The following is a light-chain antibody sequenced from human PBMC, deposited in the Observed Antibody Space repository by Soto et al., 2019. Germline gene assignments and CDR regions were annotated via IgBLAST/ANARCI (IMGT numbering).Light chain of an antibody. CDR2: DAS. CDR3: QQFKDYVWT. CDR1: QSISSW. J-gene: IGKJ1*01. Sequence: DIQMTQSPSSLSASVGDRVTITCRASQSISSWLAWYQQKPGKAPKLLMYDASSLEGGVPSRFSGSGSGTEFTLIISNLQPDDFATYYCQQFKDYVWTFGQGTKVDIK. V-gene: IGKV1-5*01.